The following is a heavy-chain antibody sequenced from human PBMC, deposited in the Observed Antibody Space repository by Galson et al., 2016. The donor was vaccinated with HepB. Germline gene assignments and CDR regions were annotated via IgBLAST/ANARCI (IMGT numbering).Heavy chain of an antibody. V-gene: IGHV3-7*01. J-gene: IGHJ4*02. CDR3: ASYFSNYVSY. Sequence: SLRLSCATSGLTFSRYWMSWVRQAPGKGLEWVANIKEDGSEKYYVASVKGRFTISRDNAKNSMYRQMNSRRAEDTAVYYCASYFSNYVSYWGQGTLVTVSS. CDR1: GLTFSRYW. D-gene: IGHD4-11*01. CDR2: IKEDGSEK.